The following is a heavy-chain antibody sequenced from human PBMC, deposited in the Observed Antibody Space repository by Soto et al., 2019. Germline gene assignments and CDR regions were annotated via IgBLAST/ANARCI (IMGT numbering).Heavy chain of an antibody. V-gene: IGHV4-4*02. J-gene: IGHJ4*02. Sequence: QVQLQESGPGLVKPSGTLSLTCVVSGASISSSNWWSWVRQPPGKGLEWLGEIYHGGTTNYNPSLESRVTRSVAKSKSQFTLKLSSVPAADTAVYYCARIGGSTNSHFDYWGQGTLVTVSS. CDR3: ARIGGSTNSHFDY. CDR2: IYHGGTT. D-gene: IGHD2-2*01. CDR1: GASISSSNW.